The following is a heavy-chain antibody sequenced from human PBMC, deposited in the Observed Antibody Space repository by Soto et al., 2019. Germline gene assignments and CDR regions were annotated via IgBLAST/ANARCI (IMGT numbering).Heavy chain of an antibody. V-gene: IGHV3-64D*06. CDR3: VKVSTFYDILTGYYSTNFFDP. D-gene: IGHD3-9*01. CDR1: GFTFSGYS. J-gene: IGHJ5*02. Sequence: GSLRLSCSASGFTFSGYSMHWVRQAPGKGLQYVSTISSDGDITYYADSVKGRFTISRDNSKNTLYLQMNSLRPEDTAVYYCVKVSTFYDILTGYYSTNFFDPWGQGTLVTVSS. CDR2: ISSDGDIT.